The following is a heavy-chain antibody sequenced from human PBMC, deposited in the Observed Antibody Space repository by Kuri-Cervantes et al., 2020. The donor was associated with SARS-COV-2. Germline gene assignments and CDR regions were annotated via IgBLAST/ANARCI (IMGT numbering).Heavy chain of an antibody. V-gene: IGHV3-74*01. CDR2: INSDGSST. CDR3: ATQGTIYYYDTP. Sequence: GESLKISCAASGFTFSSYWMHWVRQAPGKGLVWVSRINSDGSSTSYADSVKGRFTISRDNAKNTLYLQMNSLRAEDTAVYYCATQGTIYYYDTPWGQGTLVTVSS. J-gene: IGHJ5*02. CDR1: GFTFSSYW. D-gene: IGHD3-22*01.